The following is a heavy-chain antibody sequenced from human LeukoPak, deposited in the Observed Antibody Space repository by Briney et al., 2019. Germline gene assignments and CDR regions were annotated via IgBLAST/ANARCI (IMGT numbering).Heavy chain of an antibody. CDR1: GYSISSGYY. Sequence: PSETLSLTCAVSGYSISSGYYWGWIRQPPGKGLEWIRSVYHSGSTYYNPSLKSRVTISVDTSKNQFSLKLSSVTAADTAVYYCARHTVEMATIGTLDYWGQGTLVTVSS. V-gene: IGHV4-38-2*01. CDR3: ARHTVEMATIGTLDY. CDR2: VYHSGST. J-gene: IGHJ4*02. D-gene: IGHD5-24*01.